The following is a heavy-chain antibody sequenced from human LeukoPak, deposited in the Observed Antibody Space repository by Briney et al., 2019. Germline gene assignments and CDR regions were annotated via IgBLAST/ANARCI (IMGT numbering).Heavy chain of an antibody. D-gene: IGHD2-8*01. Sequence: GESLKISCKGSGYSFTSYWIGWVRQMPGKGLEWMGIIYPGDSDTRYSPSFQGQVTISAGKSISTAYLQWSSLKASDTAMYYCARTSKDIVLMVYAAYSWFDPWGQGTLVTVSS. V-gene: IGHV5-51*01. CDR2: IYPGDSDT. CDR1: GYSFTSYW. CDR3: ARTSKDIVLMVYAAYSWFDP. J-gene: IGHJ5*02.